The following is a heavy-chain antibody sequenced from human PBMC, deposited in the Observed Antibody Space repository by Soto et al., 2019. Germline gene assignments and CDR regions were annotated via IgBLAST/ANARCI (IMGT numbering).Heavy chain of an antibody. J-gene: IGHJ5*02. CDR2: INSDGSST. Sequence: PGGSLRLSCAASGFTFSSYWMHWVRQAPGKGLVWVSRINSDGSSTSYADSVKGRFTISRDNAKNTLYLQMNSLRAEDTAVYYSARGAPIVVPADLSGGFDPWGQGTLVTVS. CDR1: GFTFSSYW. V-gene: IGHV3-74*01. D-gene: IGHD2-2*01. CDR3: ARGAPIVVPADLSGGFDP.